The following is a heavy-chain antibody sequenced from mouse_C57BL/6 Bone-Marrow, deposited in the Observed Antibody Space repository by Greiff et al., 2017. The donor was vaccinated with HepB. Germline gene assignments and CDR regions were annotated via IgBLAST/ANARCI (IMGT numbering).Heavy chain of an antibody. D-gene: IGHD2-2*01. Sequence: AQLQQPGAELVKPGASVKLSCKASGYTFTSYWMQWVKQRPGQGLEWIGEIDPSDSYTNYNQKFKGKATLTVDTSSSTAYMQLSSLTSEDSAVYYCAREVVTTGWYFDVWGTGTTVTVSS. V-gene: IGHV1-50*01. J-gene: IGHJ1*03. CDR1: GYTFTSYW. CDR3: AREVVTTGWYFDV. CDR2: IDPSDSYT.